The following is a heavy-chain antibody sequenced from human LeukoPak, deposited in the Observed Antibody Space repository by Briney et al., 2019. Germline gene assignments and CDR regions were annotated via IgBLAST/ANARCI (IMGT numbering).Heavy chain of an antibody. CDR3: ATGLRGLMSQDY. D-gene: IGHD4-17*01. CDR1: GGSISSGGYY. V-gene: IGHV4-31*03. J-gene: IGHJ4*02. CDR2: IYYSGST. Sequence: SETLSLTCTVSGGSISSGGYYWSWIRQHPGKGLEWIGYIYYSGSTYYNPSLKSRVTISVDTSKNQFSLKLSSVTAADTAVYYCATGLRGLMSQDYWGRGTLVTVS.